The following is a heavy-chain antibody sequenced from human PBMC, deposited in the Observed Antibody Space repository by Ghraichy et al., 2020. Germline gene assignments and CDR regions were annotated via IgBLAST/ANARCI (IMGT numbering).Heavy chain of an antibody. Sequence: GGSLRLSCAASGFTFSSYAMSWVRQAPGKGLEWVSAISGSGGSTYYADSVKGRFTISRDNSKNTLYLQMNSLRAEDTAVYYCAKDLSRMTTVTTALDYWGQGTLVTVSS. CDR1: GFTFSSYA. CDR2: ISGSGGST. D-gene: IGHD4-17*01. CDR3: AKDLSRMTTVTTALDY. V-gene: IGHV3-23*01. J-gene: IGHJ4*02.